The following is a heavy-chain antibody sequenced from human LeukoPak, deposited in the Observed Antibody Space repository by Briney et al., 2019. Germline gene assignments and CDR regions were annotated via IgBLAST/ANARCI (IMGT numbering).Heavy chain of an antibody. Sequence: SGPALVKPTQTLTLTCTFSGFSLSTSGMRVSWIRQPPGKALEWLARIGWDDDKFYRTSLKTRLTTSKDTSKNQAVLTMTNMDPVDTATYYCARMAYSGNYWTSFDYWGQGTLVTVSS. J-gene: IGHJ4*02. CDR2: IGWDDDK. D-gene: IGHD1-26*01. CDR1: GFSLSTSGMR. CDR3: ARMAYSGNYWTSFDY. V-gene: IGHV2-70*04.